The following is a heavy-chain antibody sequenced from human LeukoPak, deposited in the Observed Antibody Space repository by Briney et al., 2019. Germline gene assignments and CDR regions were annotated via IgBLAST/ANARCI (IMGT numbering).Heavy chain of an antibody. V-gene: IGHV3-43*01. CDR3: AKAGRRSYYYYMDV. CDR1: GLTFDDYT. CDR2: ISWGGGST. Sequence: LPGRSLRLSCAASGLTFDDYTMHWVRQDPGKGLEWVSLISWGGGSTYYAYSVKCRYTISRDNSKISLYLQMNSLRTEDTALYYCAKAGRRSYYYYMDVWGKGTTVTVSS. J-gene: IGHJ6*03.